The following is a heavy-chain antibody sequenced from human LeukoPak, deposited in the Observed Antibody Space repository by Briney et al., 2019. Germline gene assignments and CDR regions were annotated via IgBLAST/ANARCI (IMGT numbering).Heavy chain of an antibody. CDR2: IYYSGAT. D-gene: IGHD3-10*01. CDR1: GDSISSSTYY. V-gene: IGHV4-39*01. CDR3: ARRRFGELLYRPNRYNWFDP. J-gene: IGHJ5*02. Sequence: SETLSLTCSVSGDSISSSTYYWGWIRQPPGKGLEWIGSIYYSGATYYSPSLKSRVTVFVDTSKNQLSLKLSSVTAADTAVYYCARRRFGELLYRPNRYNWFDPWGQGTLVTVSS.